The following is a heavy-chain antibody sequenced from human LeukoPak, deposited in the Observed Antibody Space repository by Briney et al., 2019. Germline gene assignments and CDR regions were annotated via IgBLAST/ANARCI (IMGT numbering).Heavy chain of an antibody. CDR2: IYHSGST. Sequence: PSETLSLTCTVSGYSISSGYYWGWIRQPPGKGLEWIGSIYHSGSTYYNPSLKSRVTISVDTSKNQFSLKLSSVTAADTAVYYCARDIYEGGWFDPWGQGTLVTVSS. V-gene: IGHV4-38-2*02. CDR3: ARDIYEGGWFDP. J-gene: IGHJ5*02. D-gene: IGHD3-3*01. CDR1: GYSISSGYY.